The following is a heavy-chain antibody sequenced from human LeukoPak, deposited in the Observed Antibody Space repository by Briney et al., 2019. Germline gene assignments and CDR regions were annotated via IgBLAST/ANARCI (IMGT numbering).Heavy chain of an antibody. CDR3: ARGLAYSSSPDY. Sequence: ASVKVSCRASGYTFTGYYMHWVRQAPGQGLEWMGWINPNSGGTNYAQKFQGRVTMTRDTSISTAYMELSSLRSDDTAVYYCARGLAYSSSPDYWGQGTLVTVSS. CDR1: GYTFTGYY. V-gene: IGHV1-2*02. D-gene: IGHD6-13*01. CDR2: INPNSGGT. J-gene: IGHJ4*02.